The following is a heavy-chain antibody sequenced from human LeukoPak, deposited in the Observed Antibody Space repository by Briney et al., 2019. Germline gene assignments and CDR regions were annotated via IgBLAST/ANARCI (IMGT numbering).Heavy chain of an antibody. CDR1: GSSINTPYY. D-gene: IGHD3-9*01. J-gene: IGHJ4*02. CDR3: ARAVGSFDWLPLFDY. CDR2: IYHSGIT. Sequence: PSETLSLTCTVSGSSINTPYYWAWIRQPPGEGLEWIGNIYHSGITYYTPSLKSRVTISVDTSKNQFYLKLSSVTAADTAVYYCARAVGSFDWLPLFDYWGQGTLVTVSS. V-gene: IGHV4-38-2*02.